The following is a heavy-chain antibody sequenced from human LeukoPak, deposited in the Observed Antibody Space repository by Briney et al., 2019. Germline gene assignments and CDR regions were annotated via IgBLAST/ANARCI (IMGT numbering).Heavy chain of an antibody. CDR2: FDPEDGET. Sequence: ASVKVSCKVSGYTLTGLSMHWVRQAPGKGLEWMGGFDPEDGETIYAQKFQGRVTMTEDTSTDTAYMELSSLRSEDTAVYYCATARAPLGYDILTGYYSFDYWGQGTLVTVSS. V-gene: IGHV1-24*01. D-gene: IGHD3-9*01. CDR1: GYTLTGLS. J-gene: IGHJ4*02. CDR3: ATARAPLGYDILTGYYSFDY.